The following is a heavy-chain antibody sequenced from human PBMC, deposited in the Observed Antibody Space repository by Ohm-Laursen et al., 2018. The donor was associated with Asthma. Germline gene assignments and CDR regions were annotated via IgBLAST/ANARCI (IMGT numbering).Heavy chain of an antibody. V-gene: IGHV3-23*01. CDR2: ISGTSGTI. Sequence: SLRLSCSASGFTFINYAIAWVRQAPGQGLEWVSSISGTSGTIYYANSGKGRFTISRDNAKNTLYLQMNSLGAEDTAVYYCTRGGHYGSYFDYWGQGTLVTVSS. CDR1: GFTFINYA. D-gene: IGHD4-17*01. J-gene: IGHJ4*02. CDR3: TRGGHYGSYFDY.